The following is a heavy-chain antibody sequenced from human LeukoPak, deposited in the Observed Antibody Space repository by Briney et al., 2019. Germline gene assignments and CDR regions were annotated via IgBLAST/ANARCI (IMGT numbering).Heavy chain of an antibody. Sequence: GGSLRLSCAASGFTFSSYAMSWVRQAPGKGLEWVSGISSSGGSTYYADSVKGRFTISRDNAKNSLYLQMNSLRAEDTAVYYCARAESSTFGGVIFPDYWGQGTLVTVSS. CDR2: ISSSGGST. V-gene: IGHV3-23*01. J-gene: IGHJ4*02. CDR1: GFTFSSYA. D-gene: IGHD3-16*02. CDR3: ARAESSTFGGVIFPDY.